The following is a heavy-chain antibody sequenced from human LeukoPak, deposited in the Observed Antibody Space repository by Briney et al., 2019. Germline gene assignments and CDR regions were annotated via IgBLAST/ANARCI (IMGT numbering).Heavy chain of an antibody. CDR1: GFTFSSYW. CDR2: IKNDGSEK. Sequence: GGSLRLSCVDSGFTFSSYWMIWVRQAPGKGLEWVANIKNDGSEKYYVDSVKGRFTISRDNAKNSLYLQMNNLRAEDTAVYYCARDSGLSGYDLLDYWGQGTLVTVSS. CDR3: ARDSGLSGYDLLDY. J-gene: IGHJ4*02. V-gene: IGHV3-7*01. D-gene: IGHD5-12*01.